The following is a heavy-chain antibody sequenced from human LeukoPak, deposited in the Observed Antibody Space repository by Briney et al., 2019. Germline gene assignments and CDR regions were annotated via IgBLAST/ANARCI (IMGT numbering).Heavy chain of an antibody. CDR1: GFTFSSYG. V-gene: IGHV3-30*03. CDR2: ISYDGSNK. Sequence: GRSLRLSCAASGFTFSSYGMHWVRQAPGKGLEWVAVISYDGSNKYYADSVKGRFTISRDNSKNTLYLQMNSLRAEDTAVYYCATDGSSGFFEYWGQGTLVTVSS. D-gene: IGHD3-22*01. CDR3: ATDGSSGFFEY. J-gene: IGHJ4*02.